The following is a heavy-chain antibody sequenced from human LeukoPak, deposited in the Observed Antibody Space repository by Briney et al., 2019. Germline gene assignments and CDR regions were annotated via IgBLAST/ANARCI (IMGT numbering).Heavy chain of an antibody. CDR1: GFTFSSYD. D-gene: IGHD6-19*01. Sequence: GGSLRLSCAASGFTFSSYDMTWVRQAPGRGLEWVSSIRPSGDNTYYGDSVKGRFTISRDNSKNTVYLQMNNMRVDDTAVYYCARVAGWHGFDPWGQGILVTVSS. CDR2: IRPSGDNT. CDR3: ARVAGWHGFDP. V-gene: IGHV3-23*01. J-gene: IGHJ5*02.